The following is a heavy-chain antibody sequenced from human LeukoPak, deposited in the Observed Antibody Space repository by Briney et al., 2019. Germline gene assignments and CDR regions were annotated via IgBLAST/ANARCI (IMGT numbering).Heavy chain of an antibody. CDR3: ARALRLGELSLMQVYFDY. CDR2: IYYSGST. D-gene: IGHD3-16*02. CDR1: GGSISSYY. V-gene: IGHV4-59*01. J-gene: IGHJ4*02. Sequence: SETLSLTCTVSGGSISSYYWSWIRQPPGKGLEWIGYIYYSGSTNYNPSLKSRVTISVDTSKNQFSLKLSSVTAADTAVYYCARALRLGELSLMQVYFDYWGQGTLVTVSS.